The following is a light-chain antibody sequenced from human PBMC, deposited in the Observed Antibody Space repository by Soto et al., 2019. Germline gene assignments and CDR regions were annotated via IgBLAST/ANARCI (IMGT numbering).Light chain of an antibody. CDR2: GAS. V-gene: IGKV3D-15*01. Sequence: VMTQSPDTLSVSAGESATLXXRASRSVRNKLAWYQQKSGQAPRFXIYGASTRASGIPTRFSGSGAGTEFTLTISSLQSEDFAVYFCQSYKDWPLTFGGGTKVDIK. CDR1: RSVRNK. J-gene: IGKJ4*01. CDR3: QSYKDWPLT.